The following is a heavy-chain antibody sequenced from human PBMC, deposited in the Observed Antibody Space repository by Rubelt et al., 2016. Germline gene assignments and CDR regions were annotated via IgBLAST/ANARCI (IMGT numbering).Heavy chain of an antibody. CDR2: VVNDESAT. CDR1: DFTFSNYW. D-gene: IGHD2-8*01. CDR3: ARDDAHNGFEFPMLVDQ. V-gene: IGHV3-7*01. J-gene: IGHJ4*02. Sequence: EVQLVESGGDLVQAGGSLRLSCVASDFTFSNYWMSWVRQAPGKGLEWVANVVNDESATYYVDSVKGRFPITQDNFKKTLYRQMNSLRAEDTAVYYCARDDAHNGFEFPMLVDQWGQGTLVTVSS.